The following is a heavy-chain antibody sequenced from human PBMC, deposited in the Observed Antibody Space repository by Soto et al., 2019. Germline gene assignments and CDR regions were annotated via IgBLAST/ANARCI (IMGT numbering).Heavy chain of an antibody. CDR3: ARSSGWHFDS. CDR1: SGSIRSGGYY. CDR2: IYYSGST. J-gene: IGHJ4*02. V-gene: IGHV4-31*03. D-gene: IGHD6-19*01. Sequence: QVQLQESGPGLVKPSQTLSLTCTVSSGSIRSGGYYWSWIRQHPGKGLEWIGYIYYSGSTYYNPSLKSRVTMSLDTSKNQLSLKLSSVTAADTAVYYCARSSGWHFDSWGQGSLATVSS.